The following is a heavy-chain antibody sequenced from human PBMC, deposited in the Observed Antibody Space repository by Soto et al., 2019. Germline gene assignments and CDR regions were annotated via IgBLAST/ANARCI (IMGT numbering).Heavy chain of an antibody. CDR2: IYPTGTT. CDR1: GGSIRSYY. D-gene: IGHD1-26*01. Sequence: QVQLQESGPGLVKPSKTLSLTCNVSGGSIRSYYWSWVRQPAGKALEWIGRIYPTGTTNYNPSLRSRVIMLVDTSKNQFSLTVTSVTAADTAVYYCAREGASGFGMDVWGQGTTVTVSS. J-gene: IGHJ6*02. V-gene: IGHV4-4*07. CDR3: AREGASGFGMDV.